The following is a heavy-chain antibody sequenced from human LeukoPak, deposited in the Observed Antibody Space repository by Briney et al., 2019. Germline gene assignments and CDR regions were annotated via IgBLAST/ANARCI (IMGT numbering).Heavy chain of an antibody. CDR3: ASQSYARFDP. V-gene: IGHV3-20*04. Sequence: GGSLRLSCTASGFTFGDYAMSWIRQAPGKGLEWVSSIDCDGGSGHYADSVKGRFTISRDNARNSMFLQMNSLRVEDTAVYYCASQSYARFDPWGQGTLVTVSS. CDR2: IDCDGGSG. CDR1: GFTFGDYA. D-gene: IGHD3-16*01. J-gene: IGHJ5*02.